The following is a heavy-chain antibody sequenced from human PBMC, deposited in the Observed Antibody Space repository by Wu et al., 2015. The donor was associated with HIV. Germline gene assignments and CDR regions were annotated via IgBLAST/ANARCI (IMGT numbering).Heavy chain of an antibody. CDR1: GGTFSSYA. D-gene: IGHD3-22*01. J-gene: IGHJ2*01. V-gene: IGHV1-69*13. CDR2: IIPVFGTP. CDR3: ARELPSNYFDSRGLGYFDL. Sequence: QVQLVQSGAEVKKPGSSVKVSCKASGGTFSSYAISWVRQAPGQGLEWMGRIIPVFGTPNYAQKLQGRVTITADESTSTAYMELSSLRSEDTAVYYCARELPSNYFDSRGLGYFDLWGRGTLVTVSS.